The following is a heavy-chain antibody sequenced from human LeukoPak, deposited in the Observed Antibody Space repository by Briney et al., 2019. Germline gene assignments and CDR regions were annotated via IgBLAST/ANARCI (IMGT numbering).Heavy chain of an antibody. D-gene: IGHD6-19*01. CDR3: ARGESSGYYYFEY. Sequence: GGSLRLSCAASGFTVSSNYMSWVRQAPGKGLEWVSVIYSGGSTYYADSVRGRFTISRDNSKNTLYLQMNSLRAEDTAVYYCARGESSGYYYFEYWGQGTLVTVSS. CDR1: GFTVSSNY. V-gene: IGHV3-53*01. CDR2: IYSGGST. J-gene: IGHJ4*02.